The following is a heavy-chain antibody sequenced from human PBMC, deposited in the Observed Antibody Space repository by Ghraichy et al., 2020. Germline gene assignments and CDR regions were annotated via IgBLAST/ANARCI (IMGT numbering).Heavy chain of an antibody. J-gene: IGHJ4*02. CDR1: GFTFSRYA. CDR3: AKASEEGYCTNGVCYTIGF. V-gene: IGHV3-23*01. D-gene: IGHD2-8*01. CDR2: ISGSGSNT. Sequence: GGSLRLSCAASGFTFSRYAMSWVRQAPGKGLEWVSGISGSGSNTYYSDSVKGRFSISRDNSKNTLYLQMNRLRAEDTAVYYCAKASEEGYCTNGVCYTIGFWGPGTLVTVSS.